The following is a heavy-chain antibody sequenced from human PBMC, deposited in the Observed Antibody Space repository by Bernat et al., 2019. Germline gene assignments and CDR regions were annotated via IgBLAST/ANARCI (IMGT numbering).Heavy chain of an antibody. J-gene: IGHJ4*02. CDR2: IRYDGSNK. D-gene: IGHD5-12*01. V-gene: IGHV3-30*02. CDR1: GFTFSSYG. CDR3: AKDMRTVDIVATIPLGNY. Sequence: QVQLVESGGGVVQPGGSLRLSCAASGFTFSSYGMHWVRQAPGKGLEWVAFIRYDGSNKYYADSVKGRFTISRDNSKNTLYLQMNSLRAEDTAVYYCAKDMRTVDIVATIPLGNYWGQETLVTVSS.